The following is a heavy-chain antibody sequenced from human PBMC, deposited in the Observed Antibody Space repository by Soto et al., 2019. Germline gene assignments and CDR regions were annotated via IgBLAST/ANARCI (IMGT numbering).Heavy chain of an antibody. D-gene: IGHD1-1*01. CDR3: ARGRYNWNDDSAFDI. CDR2: INPNSGGT. Sequence: ASVKVSCKASGYTFTGNYMHWVRQAPGQGLEWMGWINPNSGGTNYAQKFQGWVTMTRDTSISTAYMELSRLRSDDTAVYYCARGRYNWNDDSAFDIWGQGTMVTVSS. J-gene: IGHJ3*02. CDR1: GYTFTGNY. V-gene: IGHV1-2*04.